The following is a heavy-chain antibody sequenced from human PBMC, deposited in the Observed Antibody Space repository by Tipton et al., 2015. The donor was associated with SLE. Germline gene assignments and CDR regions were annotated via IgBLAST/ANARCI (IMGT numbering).Heavy chain of an antibody. V-gene: IGHV4-34*01. D-gene: IGHD4-11*01. Sequence: TLSLTCAVYGGSFSTYFWSWIRQPPGKGLEWIGEIDHSGSTNYNPSLKSRVTISVDTSKNQFSLKLSSVTAADTAVYYCARLVHDYSNWFDPWGQGTLVTVSS. CDR3: ARLVHDYSNWFDP. CDR1: GGSFSTYF. J-gene: IGHJ5*02. CDR2: IDHSGST.